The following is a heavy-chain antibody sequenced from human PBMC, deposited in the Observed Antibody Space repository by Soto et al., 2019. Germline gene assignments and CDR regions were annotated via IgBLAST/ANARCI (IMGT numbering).Heavy chain of an antibody. Sequence: KTSETLSLTCAVYGGSFSGYYWSWIRQPPGKGLEWIGEINHSGSTNYNPSLKSRVTISVDTSKNQFSLKLSSVTAADTAVYYCANIRRPDPWGQGTLVTVSS. J-gene: IGHJ5*02. V-gene: IGHV4-34*01. CDR1: GGSFSGYY. CDR3: ANIRRPDP. CDR2: INHSGST.